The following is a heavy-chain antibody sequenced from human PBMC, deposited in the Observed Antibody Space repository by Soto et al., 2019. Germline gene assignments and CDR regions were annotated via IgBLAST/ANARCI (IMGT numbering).Heavy chain of an antibody. Sequence: GGSLRLSCAASGFTFSSYAMSWVRQAPGKGLEWVSAISGSGGSTYYADSVKGRFTISRDNSKNTLYLQMNSLRAEDTAVYYCAKPSNYDILTGYYSNWFDPWGQGTLVTVSS. CDR1: GFTFSSYA. J-gene: IGHJ5*02. D-gene: IGHD3-9*01. CDR3: AKPSNYDILTGYYSNWFDP. V-gene: IGHV3-23*01. CDR2: ISGSGGST.